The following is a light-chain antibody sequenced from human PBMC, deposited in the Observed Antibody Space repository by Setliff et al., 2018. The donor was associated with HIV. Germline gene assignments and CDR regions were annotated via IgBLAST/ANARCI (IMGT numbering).Light chain of an antibody. J-gene: IGLJ2*01. CDR2: RNN. Sequence: QSALTQPPSASATPGQRVTISCSGSSSNIGRNTVTWYQQLPGTTPKLLIYRNNQRPSGVPDRFSGSRSATSASLAISSLQSEDEADYYCAAWDDSMNGVIFGGGTQLTVL. CDR3: AAWDDSMNGVI. V-gene: IGLV1-44*01. CDR1: SSNIGRNT.